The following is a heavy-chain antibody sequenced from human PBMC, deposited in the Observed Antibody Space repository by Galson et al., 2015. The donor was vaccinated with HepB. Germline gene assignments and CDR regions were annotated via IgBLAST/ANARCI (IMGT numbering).Heavy chain of an antibody. CDR2: ISGSGGST. CDR1: GFTFSSYA. V-gene: IGHV3-23*01. Sequence: SLRLSCAASGFTFSSYAMSWVRQAPGKGLEWVSAISGSGGSTYYADSVKGRFTISRDNSKNTLDLQMDSLRAEDTAVYYCAKGWGSEQWLVRGYYYGMDVWGQGTTVTVSS. CDR3: AKGWGSEQWLVRGYYYGMDV. D-gene: IGHD6-19*01. J-gene: IGHJ6*02.